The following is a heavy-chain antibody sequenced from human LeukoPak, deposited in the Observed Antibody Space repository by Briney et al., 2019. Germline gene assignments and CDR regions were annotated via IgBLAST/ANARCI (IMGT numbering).Heavy chain of an antibody. D-gene: IGHD6-19*01. J-gene: IGHJ4*02. CDR3: ARLYSSGWRSNYYFDY. V-gene: IGHV4-59*08. CDR2: IYYTGII. CDR1: GGSISSYY. Sequence: PSETLSLTCSVSGGSISSYYWAWIRQPPGKGLEWIGFIYYTGIISHNPSLESRVTMSVDTYDNQFSLRLNSVSAADTAVYYCARLYSSGWRSNYYFDYWGQGTLVTVSS.